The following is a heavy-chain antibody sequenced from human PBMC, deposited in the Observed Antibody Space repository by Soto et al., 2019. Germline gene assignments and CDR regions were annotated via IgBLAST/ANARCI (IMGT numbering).Heavy chain of an antibody. CDR1: GFTFSSYA. V-gene: IGHV3-23*01. D-gene: IGHD3-10*01. CDR3: AKDSRYASGYNWFDP. Sequence: GGSLRLSCAASGFTFSSYAMSWVRQAPGKGLEWVSGISGSSGSTYYADSVKGRFTISRDNSKNTLFLQMNSLRAEDTALYYCAKDSRYASGYNWFDPWGQGTLVTVSS. CDR2: ISGSSGST. J-gene: IGHJ5*02.